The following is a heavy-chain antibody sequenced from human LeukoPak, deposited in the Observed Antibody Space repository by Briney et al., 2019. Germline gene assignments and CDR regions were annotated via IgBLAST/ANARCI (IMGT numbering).Heavy chain of an antibody. V-gene: IGHV4-39*07. Sequence: SETLSLTCTVSGGSLSSYYWGWIRQPPGKGLEWIGSIYYSGSTYYNPSLKSRVTISVDTSKNQFSLKLSSVTAADTAVYYCAIIWFGEFHYYFDYWGQGTLVTVSS. J-gene: IGHJ4*02. D-gene: IGHD3-10*01. CDR2: IYYSGST. CDR1: GGSLSSYY. CDR3: AIIWFGEFHYYFDY.